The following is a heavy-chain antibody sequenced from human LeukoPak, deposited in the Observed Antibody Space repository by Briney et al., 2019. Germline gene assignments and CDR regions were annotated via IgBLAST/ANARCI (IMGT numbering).Heavy chain of an antibody. V-gene: IGHV3-11*05. J-gene: IGHJ4*02. Sequence: GGSLRLSCAASGFTFSDYYMNWIRQAPGKGLEWVSYISSTSSYTNYADSVKGRFTISRDNAKNSLYLQLNSLRAEDTAVYYCARESGTSTTFHYWGQGTLVTVSS. CDR2: ISSTSSYT. CDR1: GFTFSDYY. D-gene: IGHD2-2*01. CDR3: ARESGTSTTFHY.